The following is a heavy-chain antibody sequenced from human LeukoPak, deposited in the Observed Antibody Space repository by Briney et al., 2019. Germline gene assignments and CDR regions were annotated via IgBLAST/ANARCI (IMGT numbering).Heavy chain of an antibody. CDR1: GGTFSSYA. V-gene: IGHV1-2*02. CDR3: ARDPNAMVRGVKGSY. J-gene: IGHJ4*02. Sequence: GASVKVSCKASGGTFSSYAISWVRQAPGQGLEWMGWINPNSGGTNYQGRVTMTRDTSISTAYMELSRLRSDDTAVYYCARDPNAMVRGVKGSYWGQGTLVTVSS. D-gene: IGHD3-10*01. CDR2: INPNSGGT.